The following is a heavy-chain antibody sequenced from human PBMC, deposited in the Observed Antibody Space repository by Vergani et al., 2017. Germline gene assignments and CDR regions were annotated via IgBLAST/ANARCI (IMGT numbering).Heavy chain of an antibody. CDR3: ARQEGSNTLSFDY. D-gene: IGHD2-15*01. J-gene: IGHJ4*02. V-gene: IGHV5-51*01. CDR1: GYSFTRYW. CDR2: INPEDSDT. Sequence: EVQLVQSGAEVKKSGESLKIFCQGSGYSFTRYWIGWVRQMPWKGLEWMGVINPEDSDTRYSPSFQGQVTISADKSIRTAYLQWSSLKASDTAMYYCARQEGSNTLSFDYWGQGTQVTVSS.